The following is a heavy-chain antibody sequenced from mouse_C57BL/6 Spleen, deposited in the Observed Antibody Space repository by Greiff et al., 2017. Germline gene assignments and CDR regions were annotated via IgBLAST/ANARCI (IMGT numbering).Heavy chain of an antibody. Sequence: QVQLKQPGAELVKPGASVKLSCKASGYTFTSYWMHWVKQRPGQGLEWIGMIHPNSGSTNYNEKFKSKATLTVDKSSSTAYMQLSSLTSEDSAVYYCASQPSTVVALDYWGQGTTLTVSS. CDR3: ASQPSTVVALDY. CDR1: GYTFTSYW. J-gene: IGHJ2*01. CDR2: IHPNSGST. V-gene: IGHV1-64*01. D-gene: IGHD1-1*01.